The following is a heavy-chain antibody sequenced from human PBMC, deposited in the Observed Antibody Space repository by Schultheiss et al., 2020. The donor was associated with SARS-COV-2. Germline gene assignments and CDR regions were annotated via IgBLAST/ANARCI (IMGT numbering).Heavy chain of an antibody. V-gene: IGHV3-7*04. CDR2: IKQDGSEK. CDR3: AWGGDYLDGMDV. Sequence: GGSLRLSCAASGFTFSSYSMNWVRQAPGKGLEWVANIKQDGSEKYYVDSVKGRFTISRDNAKNSLYLQMNSLRAEDTAVYYCAWGGDYLDGMDVWGQGTTVTVSS. J-gene: IGHJ6*02. D-gene: IGHD4-17*01. CDR1: GFTFSSYS.